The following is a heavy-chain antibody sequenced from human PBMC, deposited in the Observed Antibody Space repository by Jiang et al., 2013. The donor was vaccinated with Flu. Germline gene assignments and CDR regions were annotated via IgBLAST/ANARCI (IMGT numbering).Heavy chain of an antibody. Sequence: GAEVKKPGESLRISCKGSGYSFTSYWISWVRQMPGKGLEWMGRIDPSDSYTNYSPSFQGHVTISADKSISTAYLQWSSLKASDTAMYYCARHGGPMIAIYDAFDIWGQGTMVTVSS. CDR2: IDPSDSYT. CDR1: GYSFTSYW. D-gene: IGHD3-22*01. V-gene: IGHV5-10-1*01. J-gene: IGHJ3*02. CDR3: ARHGGPMIAIYDAFDI.